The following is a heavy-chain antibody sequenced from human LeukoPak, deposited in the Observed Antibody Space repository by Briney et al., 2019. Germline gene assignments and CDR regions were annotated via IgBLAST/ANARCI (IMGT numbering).Heavy chain of an antibody. V-gene: IGHV4-4*02. J-gene: IGHJ4*02. CDR3: ARNAGNSDVDY. CDR1: GGSITSSNW. CDR2: IYHSEST. D-gene: IGHD4-23*01. Sequence: PSGTLSLTCAGSGGSITSSNWWTWVRQPPGKRLEWIGEIYHSESTNYNPSLKSRVTISVDKSNNQFSLRLNSVTAADTAVYYCARNAGNSDVDYWGQGTLVTVSS.